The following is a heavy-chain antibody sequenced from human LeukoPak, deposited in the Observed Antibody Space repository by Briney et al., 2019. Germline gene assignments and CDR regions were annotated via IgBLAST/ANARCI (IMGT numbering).Heavy chain of an antibody. CDR3: ARGTDIAAAILDF. V-gene: IGHV3-23*01. CDR1: GFTFWNYD. J-gene: IGHJ4*02. Sequence: GGSLRLSCAASGFTFWNYDMYWVRQAPGKGLECVSVSSRSGGKTYYADSVKGRFTISRDNSRNTLYLQMNSLRAEDTAVYYCARGTDIAAAILDFWGQGTLVTVSS. D-gene: IGHD6-13*01. CDR2: SSRSGGKT.